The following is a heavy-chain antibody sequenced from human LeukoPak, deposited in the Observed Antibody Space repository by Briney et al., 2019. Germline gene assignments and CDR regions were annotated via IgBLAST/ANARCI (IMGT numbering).Heavy chain of an antibody. CDR1: GFTFSSYA. V-gene: IGHV3-23*01. D-gene: IGHD3-22*01. CDR3: AKFKGHYYYDSSGYCDN. Sequence: QPGGSLRLSCAASGFTFSSYAMSWVRQAPGKGLEWVLAISGSGGSTYYADSVKGRFTISRDNSENTLHLQMSSLRAEDTAVYYCAKFKGHYYYDSSGYCDNWGQGTLVTVSS. CDR2: ISGSGGST. J-gene: IGHJ4*02.